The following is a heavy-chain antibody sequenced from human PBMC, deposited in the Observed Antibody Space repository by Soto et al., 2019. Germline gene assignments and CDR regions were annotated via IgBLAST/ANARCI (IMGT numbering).Heavy chain of an antibody. CDR2: IYYSGST. Sequence: SVTLSLTCTVSGGSISSYYWSWIRQPPGKGLEWIGYIYYSGSTNYNPSLKSRVTISVDTSKNQFSLKLSSVTAADTAVYYCARYEDYTFDYWGQGTLVTVSS. D-gene: IGHD2-2*02. CDR3: ARYEDYTFDY. V-gene: IGHV4-59*01. J-gene: IGHJ4*02. CDR1: GGSISSYY.